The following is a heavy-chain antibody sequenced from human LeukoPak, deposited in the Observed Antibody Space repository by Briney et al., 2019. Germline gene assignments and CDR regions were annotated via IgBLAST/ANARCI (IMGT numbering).Heavy chain of an antibody. CDR1: GFTFSSYA. J-gene: IGHJ4*02. V-gene: IGHV3-30-3*01. CDR2: ISYDGSNK. CDR3: ARGDTSANYYFFDY. D-gene: IGHD3-22*01. Sequence: GRSLRLSCAASGFTFSSYAMHWVRQAPGKGLEWVAVISYDGSNKYYTDSVKGRFTISGDNSKNTLYLQMNSLRTEDTAVYYCARGDTSANYYFFDYWGQGTLVSVSS.